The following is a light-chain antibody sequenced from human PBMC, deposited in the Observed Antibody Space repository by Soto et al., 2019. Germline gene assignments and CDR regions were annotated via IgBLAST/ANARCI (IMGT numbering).Light chain of an antibody. J-gene: IGKJ3*01. Sequence: DIQMTQSPSSLSASVGDRVTITCRASQSISSCLNWYQQKPGKAPKLLIYAASSLQRGVPSRFSGSGSGTDFTLTISRLQPEDFATYYCQQSYSTLLFTFGPGTKVDI. CDR1: QSISSC. CDR3: QQSYSTLLFT. V-gene: IGKV1-39*01. CDR2: AAS.